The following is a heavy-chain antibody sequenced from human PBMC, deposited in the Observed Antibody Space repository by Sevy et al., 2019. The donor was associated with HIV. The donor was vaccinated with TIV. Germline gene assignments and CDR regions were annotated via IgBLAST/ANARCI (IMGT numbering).Heavy chain of an antibody. CDR2: IWFDGSNT. CDR1: GFTFSTYG. V-gene: IGHV3-33*01. CDR3: ARDLEFYDYGDYGPAFMPDY. Sequence: GGSLSLSCAASGFTFSTYGMHWVRQAPGKGLEWVAVIWFDGSNTYYADSVKGRFTISRDIAKNTLHLQMNSLRVEDTAVYYCARDLEFYDYGDYGPAFMPDYWGQGTLVTVSS. D-gene: IGHD4-17*01. J-gene: IGHJ4*02.